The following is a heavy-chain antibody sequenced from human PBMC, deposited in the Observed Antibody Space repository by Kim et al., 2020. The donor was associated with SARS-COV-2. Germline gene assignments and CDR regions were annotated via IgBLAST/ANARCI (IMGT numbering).Heavy chain of an antibody. CDR1: GGSISSSSYY. CDR3: ARFDTAMATYYFDY. Sequence: SETLSLTCTVSGGSISSSSYYWGWIRQPPGKGLEWIGSIYYSGSTYYNPSLKSRVTISVDTSKNQFSLKLSSVTAADTAVYYCARFDTAMATYYFDYWGQGTLVTVSS. CDR2: IYYSGST. V-gene: IGHV4-39*01. D-gene: IGHD5-18*01. J-gene: IGHJ4*02.